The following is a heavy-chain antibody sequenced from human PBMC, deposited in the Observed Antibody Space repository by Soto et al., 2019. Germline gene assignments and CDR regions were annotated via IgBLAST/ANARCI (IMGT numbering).Heavy chain of an antibody. Sequence: GGSLRLSCAASGFTFSSYIMNWVRQAPGKGLEWVSSISSSSSYIYYADSVKGRFTISRDNAKNSLYLQMNSLRAEDTAVYYCARDLPGTSDAFDIWGQGTMVTVSS. CDR3: ARDLPGTSDAFDI. V-gene: IGHV3-21*01. D-gene: IGHD3-10*01. CDR1: GFTFSSYI. J-gene: IGHJ3*02. CDR2: ISSSSSYI.